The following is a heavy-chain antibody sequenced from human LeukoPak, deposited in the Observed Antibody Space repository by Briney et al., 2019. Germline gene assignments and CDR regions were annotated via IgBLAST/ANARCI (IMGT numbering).Heavy chain of an antibody. D-gene: IGHD4-23*01. Sequence: PSETLSLTCTVSGGSISSSSYYWGWIRQPPGKGLEWIGSIYYSGSTYYNPSLKSRVTISVDTSKNQFSLKLSSVTAADTAVYYCARLPIAYGGNGYFDYWGQGTLVTVSS. CDR1: GGSISSSSYY. CDR3: ARLPIAYGGNGYFDY. V-gene: IGHV4-39*01. CDR2: IYYSGST. J-gene: IGHJ4*02.